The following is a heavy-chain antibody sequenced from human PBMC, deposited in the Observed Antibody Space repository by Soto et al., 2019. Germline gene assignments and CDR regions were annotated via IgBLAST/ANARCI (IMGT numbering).Heavy chain of an antibody. CDR1: GGSISSYY. CDR3: ARSGATYFVDWFDP. D-gene: IGHD2-15*01. CDR2: IYYSGST. V-gene: IGHV4-59*01. Sequence: SETLSLTSTVSGGSISSYYWSWIRQPPGKGLEWIGYIYYSGSTNYNPSLKSRVTIAVDTSKNQFSLKLSSVTAADTAVYYCARSGATYFVDWFDPWGQGTLVTVSS. J-gene: IGHJ5*02.